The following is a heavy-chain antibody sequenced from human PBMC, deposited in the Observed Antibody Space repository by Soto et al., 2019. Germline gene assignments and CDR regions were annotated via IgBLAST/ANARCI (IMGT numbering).Heavy chain of an antibody. CDR1: GFTFSSYA. D-gene: IGHD6-13*01. Sequence: GGSLRLSCAASGFTFSSYAMSWVRQAPGKGLEWVSAISGSGGSTYYADSVKGRFTISRDNSKNTLYLQMNSLRAEDTAVYYCAKGDGAGSTWYQGTRDYYYGMDVWGQGTKVTVYS. V-gene: IGHV3-23*01. CDR3: AKGDGAGSTWYQGTRDYYYGMDV. J-gene: IGHJ6*02. CDR2: ISGSGGST.